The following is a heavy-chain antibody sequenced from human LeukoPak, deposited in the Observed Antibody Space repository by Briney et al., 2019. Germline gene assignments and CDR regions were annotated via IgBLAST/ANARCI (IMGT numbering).Heavy chain of an antibody. D-gene: IGHD3-22*01. CDR2: ISYDGSNK. CDR1: GFTFSSYA. V-gene: IGHV3-30-3*01. J-gene: IGHJ5*02. Sequence: GGSLRLSCAASGFTFSSYATHWVRQAPGKGLEWVAVISYDGSNKYYADSVKGRFTISRDNSKNTLYLQMNSLRAEDTAVYYCARGGGGTMIVVVIISWGQGTLVTVSS. CDR3: ARGGGGTMIVVVIIS.